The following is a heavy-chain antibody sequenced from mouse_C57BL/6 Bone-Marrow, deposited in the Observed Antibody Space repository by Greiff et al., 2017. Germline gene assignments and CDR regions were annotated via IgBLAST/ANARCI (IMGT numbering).Heavy chain of an antibody. Sequence: EVQLQQSGPELVKPGASVKMSCKASGYTFTDYNMHWVKQSHGKSLEWIGYINPNNGGTSYNQKFKGKVTLTVNKSYSTAYMELRSLTSEDSAVYYCARGGDDGYSYYFDYWGQGTTLTVSS. CDR3: ARGGDDGYSYYFDY. D-gene: IGHD2-3*01. CDR2: INPNNGGT. CDR1: GYTFTDYN. J-gene: IGHJ2*01. V-gene: IGHV1-22*01.